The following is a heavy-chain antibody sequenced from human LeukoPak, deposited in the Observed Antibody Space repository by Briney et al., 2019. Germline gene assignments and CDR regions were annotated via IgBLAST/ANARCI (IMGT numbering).Heavy chain of an antibody. CDR2: AYSRSRGGR. CDR1: GDSLSSNSVA. V-gene: IGHV6-1*01. D-gene: IGHD1-7*01. CDR3: ARGTNSTFDV. J-gene: IGHJ3*01. Sequence: SQTLSLTCAISGDSLSSNSVAWNWSSQSPSRGLEWLGRAYSRSRGGRDYAISVRSRINIDTDSSRNRFSLQLSSVTPEDTAVYYCARGTNSTFDVWGQGTMVTVSS.